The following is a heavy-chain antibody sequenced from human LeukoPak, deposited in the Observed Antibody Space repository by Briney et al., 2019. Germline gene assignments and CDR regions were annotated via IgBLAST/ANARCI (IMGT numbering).Heavy chain of an antibody. D-gene: IGHD6-13*01. Sequence: SETLSLTCAVYGGSFSGYYWSWIRQPPGKGLEWIGETNHSGSTNYNPSLKSRVTISVDTSKNQFSLKLSSVTAADTAVYYCARGLIAAAGTSYLFDPWGQGTLVTVSS. V-gene: IGHV4-34*01. J-gene: IGHJ5*02. CDR2: TNHSGST. CDR1: GGSFSGYY. CDR3: ARGLIAAAGTSYLFDP.